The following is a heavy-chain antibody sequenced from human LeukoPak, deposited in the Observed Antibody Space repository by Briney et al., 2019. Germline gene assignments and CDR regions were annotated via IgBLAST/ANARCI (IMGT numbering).Heavy chain of an antibody. V-gene: IGHV3-30-3*01. CDR1: GLTFSTYA. Sequence: GGSRRLSCAASGLTFSTYAFHWVRQAPGKGLEWVAVIWYDGSIKYYADSVKGRFTISRDNSKNTLYLQMNSLRGEDTAVYYCARARNDILTSPFDYWGQGTLVTVSS. CDR2: IWYDGSIK. CDR3: ARARNDILTSPFDY. J-gene: IGHJ4*02. D-gene: IGHD3-9*01.